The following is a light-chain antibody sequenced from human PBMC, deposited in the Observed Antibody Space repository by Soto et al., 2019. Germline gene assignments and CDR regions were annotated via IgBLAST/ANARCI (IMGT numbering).Light chain of an antibody. J-gene: IGLJ1*01. V-gene: IGLV2-23*02. CDR3: CSFVHTTTSYV. CDR2: EVT. CDR1: SSDIGSYNL. Sequence: QSVLTQPASVSGSPGQSITISCTGTSSDIGSYNLVSWYQQHPGKAPRLMISEVTKRPSGISNRFSGSKSGNTASLTISGLQAEDEADYYCCSFVHTTTSYVFGTGTKLTVL.